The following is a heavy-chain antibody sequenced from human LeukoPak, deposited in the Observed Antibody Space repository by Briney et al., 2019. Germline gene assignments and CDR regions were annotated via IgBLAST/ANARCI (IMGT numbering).Heavy chain of an antibody. D-gene: IGHD3-16*01. V-gene: IGHV3-21*01. CDR3: ARAEGRGAYFDY. J-gene: IGHJ4*02. CDR1: GFTFSSYS. Sequence: PGGSLRLSCAASGFTFSSYSMTWVRQAPGKGLEWISSISSSSSYIYYADSVKGRFTISRDNAKNSLYLQMNSLRAEDTAVYYCARAEGRGAYFDYWGQGTLVTVSS. CDR2: ISSSSSYI.